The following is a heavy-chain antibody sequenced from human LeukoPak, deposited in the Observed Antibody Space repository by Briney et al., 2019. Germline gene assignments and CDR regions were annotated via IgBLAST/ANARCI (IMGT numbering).Heavy chain of an antibody. CDR3: ARGDGWIIDY. J-gene: IGHJ4*02. Sequence: ASVKVSCKASGYTFSGFYIHWVRQAPGQGLEWMGWINPNSGGTIYAQKFQGRVTMTRVTSINTADMGLNRLRSDDTAVYYCARGDGWIIDYWGQGTLVTVSS. CDR2: INPNSGGT. V-gene: IGHV1-2*02. CDR1: GYTFSGFY. D-gene: IGHD5-24*01.